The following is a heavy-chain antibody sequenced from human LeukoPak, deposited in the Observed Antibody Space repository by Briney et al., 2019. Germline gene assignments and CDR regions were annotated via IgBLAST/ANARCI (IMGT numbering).Heavy chain of an antibody. D-gene: IGHD3-10*01. J-gene: IGHJ4*02. CDR3: TTGDARGGSRSANFDC. CDR1: RFTFSSAW. CDR2: IHSKTHGGAT. Sequence: GGSLRLSCAASRFTFSSAWMNWVRQAPGKGLQWVGRIHSKTHGGATEYDTPVKGRFIISRDDSENMLYLQMNSLKTEDTAVYYCTTGDARGGSRSANFDCWGQGTLVTVSS. V-gene: IGHV3-15*07.